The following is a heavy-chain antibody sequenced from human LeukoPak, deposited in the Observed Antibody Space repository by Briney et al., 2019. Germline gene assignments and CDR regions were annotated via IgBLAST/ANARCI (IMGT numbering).Heavy chain of an antibody. V-gene: IGHV3-23*01. Sequence: GGSLRLSCAASGFTFSTYAMSWVRQAPGKGLEWVSVISGSSRSTYYADSVKGRFTISRDNSRNTLYLQMNSLRAEDTAVYYCACTYKDSGYDLSYYYYYYMDVWGKGTTVSVSS. J-gene: IGHJ6*03. D-gene: IGHD5-12*01. CDR3: ACTYKDSGYDLSYYYYYYMDV. CDR2: ISGSSRST. CDR1: GFTFSTYA.